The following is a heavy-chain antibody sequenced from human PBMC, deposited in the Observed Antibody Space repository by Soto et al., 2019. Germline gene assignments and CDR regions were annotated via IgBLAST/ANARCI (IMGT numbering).Heavy chain of an antibody. Sequence: PGGSLRLSCAASGFTFSSYEMNWVRQAPGKGLEWVSYISSSGSTIHYADSVKGRFTISRDNAKNSLYLQMNSLRAEDTAVYYCAREYCSSTSCYHSYYYYGMDVWGQGTTVTVSS. CDR3: AREYCSSTSCYHSYYYYGMDV. D-gene: IGHD2-2*01. CDR2: ISSSGSTI. CDR1: GFTFSSYE. V-gene: IGHV3-48*03. J-gene: IGHJ6*02.